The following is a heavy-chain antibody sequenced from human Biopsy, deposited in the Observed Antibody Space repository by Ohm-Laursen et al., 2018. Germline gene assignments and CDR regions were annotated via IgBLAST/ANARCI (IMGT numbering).Heavy chain of an antibody. CDR1: GGTFSSYA. J-gene: IGHJ5*02. CDR2: IIGIFRTA. CDR3: ARGGGYNWNNGWFDP. Sequence: SSVKVSCKASGGTFSSYAISWVRQAPGQGLEWMGGIIGIFRTAHYAQKFQGRATITADEFMSTAYMELSSLRSEDTAVYYCARGGGYNWNNGWFDPWGQGTLVTVSS. D-gene: IGHD1/OR15-1a*01. V-gene: IGHV1-69*01.